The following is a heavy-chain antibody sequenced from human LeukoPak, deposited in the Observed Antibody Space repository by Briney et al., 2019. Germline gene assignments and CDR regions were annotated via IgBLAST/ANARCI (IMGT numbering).Heavy chain of an antibody. CDR1: GVSFDDYY. Sequence: PETLCPSCAVSGVSFDDYYGSWVRRTPGKGLEWIGEINHTVYTHHPPSLKSRVTLSIGTSRKQFSLNLRSVTVADAGIYYCTRMSWGHDDWG. J-gene: IGHJ6*01. CDR2: INHTVYT. CDR3: TRMSWGHDD. D-gene: IGHD3-16*01. V-gene: IGHV4-34*01.